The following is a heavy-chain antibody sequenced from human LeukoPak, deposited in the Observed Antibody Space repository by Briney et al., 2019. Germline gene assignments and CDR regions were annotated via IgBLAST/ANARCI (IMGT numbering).Heavy chain of an antibody. CDR3: ARGRWVVRVWGNAFDI. CDR2: ISSSSSYI. D-gene: IGHD3-16*01. V-gene: IGHV3-21*01. CDR1: GFTFSSYS. Sequence: GGSLRLSCAASGFTFSSYSMSWVRQAPGKGLEWVSSISSSSSYIYYADSVKGRFTISRDNAKNSLYLQMNSLRAEDTAGYYCARGRWVVRVWGNAFDIWGQGTMVTASS. J-gene: IGHJ3*02.